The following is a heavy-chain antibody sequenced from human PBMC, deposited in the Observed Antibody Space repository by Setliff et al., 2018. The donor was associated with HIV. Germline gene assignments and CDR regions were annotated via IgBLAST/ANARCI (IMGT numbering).Heavy chain of an antibody. D-gene: IGHD3-16*01. CDR3: ARAYPWGYVDYYYMDV. CDR2: ISGYNGNT. V-gene: IGHV1-18*01. J-gene: IGHJ6*03. Sequence: ASVKVSCKASGYSFTTFGVTWVRQAPGQGLEWMGWISGYNGNTDYAQNLQGRVTMTTDTSTSTAYMELRSLRSDDTAVYYCARAYPWGYVDYYYMDVWGKGTTVTVSS. CDR1: GYSFTTFG.